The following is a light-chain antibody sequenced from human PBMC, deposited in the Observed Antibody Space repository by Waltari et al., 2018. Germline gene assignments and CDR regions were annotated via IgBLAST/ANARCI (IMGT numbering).Light chain of an antibody. V-gene: IGLV1-47*01. CDR2: TNH. J-gene: IGLJ2*01. Sequence: SVLTQPPSASGTPGQRVTTSCSGSRSNIGSNYLSWYQPPPGTTPKLLIYTNHQRPSGVPDRFSGSKSGTSASLAISGLRSEDEADYYCATWDDSLSGVVFGGGTKLTVL. CDR1: RSNIGSNY. CDR3: ATWDDSLSGVV.